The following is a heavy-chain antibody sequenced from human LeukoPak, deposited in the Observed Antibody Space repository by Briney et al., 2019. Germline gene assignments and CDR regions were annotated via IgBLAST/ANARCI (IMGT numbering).Heavy chain of an antibody. V-gene: IGHV4-34*01. Sequence: SETLSLTCTVSGGSISSYYWSWIRQPPGKGLEWIGEINQSGSTNYNPSLKSRVTISVDTSKNQLSLKLSSVTAADTAVYYCARGSVIMRHPDYWGQGTLVTVSS. J-gene: IGHJ4*02. CDR3: ARGSVIMRHPDY. D-gene: IGHD3-10*01. CDR1: GGSISSYY. CDR2: INQSGST.